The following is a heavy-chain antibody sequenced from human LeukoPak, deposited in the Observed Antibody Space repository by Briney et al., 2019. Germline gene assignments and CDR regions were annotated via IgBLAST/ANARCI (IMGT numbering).Heavy chain of an antibody. CDR3: AKDSGITIFGVVTLFDY. CDR2: IYSGGST. V-gene: IGHV3-53*01. CDR1: GFTVSSNY. Sequence: HPGGSLRLSCAASGFTVSSNYMSWVRQAPGKGLEWVSVIYSGGSTYYADSVKGRFTISRGNSKNTLYLQMNSLRAEDTAVYYCAKDSGITIFGVVTLFDYWGQGTLVTVSS. D-gene: IGHD3-3*01. J-gene: IGHJ4*02.